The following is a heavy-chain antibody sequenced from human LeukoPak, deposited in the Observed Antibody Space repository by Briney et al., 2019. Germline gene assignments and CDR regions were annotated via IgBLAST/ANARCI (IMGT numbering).Heavy chain of an antibody. CDR1: GFTFSSYG. CDR3: ARWYYYETSGLYYGSFDN. J-gene: IGHJ5*02. CDR2: IQQDGSEK. D-gene: IGHD3-22*01. Sequence: GGSLRLSCAASGFTFSSYGMHWVRQAPGKGLEWVTNIQQDGSEKYYVDSVKGRFTISRDNAKNSLYLQMNSLRAEDTAVYYCARWYYYETSGLYYGSFDNWGQGTLVTVSS. V-gene: IGHV3-7*03.